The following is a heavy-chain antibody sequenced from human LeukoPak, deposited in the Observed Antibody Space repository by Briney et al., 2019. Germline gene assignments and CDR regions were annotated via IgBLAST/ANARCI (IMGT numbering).Heavy chain of an antibody. CDR2: IYYSGST. CDR3: ARSSNKQGDNWFDP. CDR1: GGSISSSSHY. J-gene: IGHJ5*02. V-gene: IGHV4-39*01. Sequence: SETLSLTCTVSGGSISSSSHYWGWIRQPPGKGLEWIGSIYYSGSTYYNPSLKSRVTISVDTSKNQFSLKLSSVTAADTAVYYCARSSNKQGDNWFDPWGQGTLVTVSS. D-gene: IGHD6-6*01.